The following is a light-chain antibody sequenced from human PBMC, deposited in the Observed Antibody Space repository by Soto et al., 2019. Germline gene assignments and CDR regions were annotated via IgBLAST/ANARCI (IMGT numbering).Light chain of an antibody. CDR1: QTISIW. Sequence: DIQMTQSPSTLSASIGDSVTISCRASQTISIWLAWYQQKPGRAPKLLIYDDSSLQGGVPSRFSGSGSGTEFTLTITDLQPDDFATYYCQEYNNHLTFGPGTTLDVK. V-gene: IGKV1-5*01. CDR2: DDS. CDR3: QEYNNHLT. J-gene: IGKJ3*01.